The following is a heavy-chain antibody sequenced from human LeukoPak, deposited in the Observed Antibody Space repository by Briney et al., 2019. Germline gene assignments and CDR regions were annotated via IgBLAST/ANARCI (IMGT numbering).Heavy chain of an antibody. D-gene: IGHD2-8*01. J-gene: IGHJ4*02. CDR3: AKNAAGIVLMIYAPLDS. CDR2: ISSSSSYI. Sequence: GGSLRLSCAASGFTFSSYSMNWVRQAPGKGLEWVSSISSSSSYIYYADSVKGRFTISRDNAKNSLYLQMNSLRPEDTAVYYCAKNAAGIVLMIYAPLDSWGQGTLVTVSS. CDR1: GFTFSSYS. V-gene: IGHV3-21*04.